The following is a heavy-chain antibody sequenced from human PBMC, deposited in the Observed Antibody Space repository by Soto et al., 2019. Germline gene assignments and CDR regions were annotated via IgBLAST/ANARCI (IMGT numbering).Heavy chain of an antibody. V-gene: IGHV3-30*18. CDR2: MSYAGTYK. J-gene: IGHJ4*02. Sequence: QVQLVESGGGVVQPGRSLRLSCAVSGFTFSDYGMHWVRQAPGKGLEWVAVMSYAGTYKYYADSVKGRFTISRDLSGNTLFLQMNSPRLGDTAGYFWAKEVFPRTVLDRSSPWGDYWGQGTLVTVSS. CDR1: GFTFSDYG. CDR3: AKEVFPRTVLDRSSPWGDY. D-gene: IGHD6-6*01.